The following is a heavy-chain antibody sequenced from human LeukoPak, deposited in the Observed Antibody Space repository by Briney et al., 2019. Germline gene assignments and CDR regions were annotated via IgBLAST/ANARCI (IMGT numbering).Heavy chain of an antibody. Sequence: KPSETLSLTCTVSGGSISSYYWTWIRQPPGKGLEWIGYIYYSGSTNYNPSLKSRVTMSVDTSKNQFSLRLSSVTAADTAVYYCARTGSYDSNGLDPWGQGTLVTVSS. D-gene: IGHD3-22*01. V-gene: IGHV4-59*08. CDR3: ARTGSYDSNGLDP. J-gene: IGHJ5*02. CDR2: IYYSGST. CDR1: GGSISSYY.